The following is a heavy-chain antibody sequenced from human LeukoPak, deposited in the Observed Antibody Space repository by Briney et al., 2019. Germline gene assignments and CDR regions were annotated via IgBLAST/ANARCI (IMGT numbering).Heavy chain of an antibody. J-gene: IGHJ4*02. CDR1: GYTLTELS. Sequence: ASVKVSCKVSGYTLTELSMHWVRQAPGKGLEWMGGFDSEDGETIYAQKFQGRVTMTENTSTDTAYMELSSLRSEDTAVYYCATTYYYDSSGYSPFDYWGQGSLVTVSS. CDR3: ATTYYYDSSGYSPFDY. D-gene: IGHD3-22*01. CDR2: FDSEDGET. V-gene: IGHV1-24*01.